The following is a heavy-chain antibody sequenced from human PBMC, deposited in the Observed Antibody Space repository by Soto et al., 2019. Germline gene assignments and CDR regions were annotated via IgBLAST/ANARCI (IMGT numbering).Heavy chain of an antibody. CDR3: AIEYSSSSSSVGYYYYYMDV. J-gene: IGHJ6*03. D-gene: IGHD6-6*01. CDR1: GYTFTSYY. Sequence: GASVKVSCKASGYTFTSYYMHWVRQAPGQGLEWMGIINPSGGSTSYAQKFQGRVTMTRDTSTSTVYMELSSLRSEDTAVYYCAIEYSSSSSSVGYYYYYMDVWGKGTTVTVSS. V-gene: IGHV1-46*03. CDR2: INPSGGST.